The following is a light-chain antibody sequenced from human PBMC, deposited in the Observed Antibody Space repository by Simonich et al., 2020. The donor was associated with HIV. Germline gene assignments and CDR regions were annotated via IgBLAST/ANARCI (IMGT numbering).Light chain of an antibody. J-gene: IGLJ2*01. CDR1: SNDIGGYNY. V-gene: IGLV2-14*01. CDR3: NSHTSGSSVV. CDR2: GVT. Sequence: QSALTQPASVSGSPGQSITISCTGTSNDIGGYNYVPMYQKHPGKAPKLIIHGVTKRPSGVSNSFSGSKSGNTASLTLSGLQAEYEADYYCNSHTSGSSVVFGGGTKLTVL.